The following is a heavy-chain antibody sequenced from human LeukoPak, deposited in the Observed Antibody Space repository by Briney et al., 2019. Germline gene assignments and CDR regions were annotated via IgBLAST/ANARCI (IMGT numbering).Heavy chain of an antibody. CDR1: GFTFSSYA. CDR2: ISYDGSNK. D-gene: IGHD2-8*01. J-gene: IGHJ5*02. Sequence: GGSLRLSCAASGFTFSSYAMHWVRQAPGKGLEWVAVISYDGSNKYYADSVKGRFTISRDNSKNTLYLQMNSLRAEDTAVYYCARAEAVDAMGGWLDPWGQGTLVTVSS. V-gene: IGHV3-30-3*01. CDR3: ARAEAVDAMGGWLDP.